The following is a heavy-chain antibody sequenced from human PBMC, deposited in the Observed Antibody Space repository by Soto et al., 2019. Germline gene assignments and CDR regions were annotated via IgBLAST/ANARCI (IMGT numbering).Heavy chain of an antibody. V-gene: IGHV1-69*01. CDR3: ARRAGMMGLDWVPTSWFDP. Sequence: QVQLVQSGAEVKKPGSSVKVSCKASGGTFSRYAISWVRQAPGQGLAWMGGIIPIFGTANYAQKFQGRVTITADESTSTAYMELSSLRSEDTAVYYCARRAGMMGLDWVPTSWFDPWGQGNLVTVSS. CDR1: GGTFSRYA. D-gene: IGHD3-3*01. J-gene: IGHJ5*02. CDR2: IIPIFGTA.